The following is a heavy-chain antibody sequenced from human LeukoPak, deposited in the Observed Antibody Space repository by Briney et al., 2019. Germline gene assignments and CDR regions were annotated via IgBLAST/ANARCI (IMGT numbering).Heavy chain of an antibody. CDR3: TTEIPASGSYWFDY. J-gene: IGHJ4*02. CDR2: IKSKTDGGTT. D-gene: IGHD1-26*01. Sequence: GGSLRLSCAVSGFSVTNNYMSWVRQAPGKGLERVGRIKSKTDGGTTDYAAPVKGRFTISRDDSKNTLYLQMNSLKTEDTAVYYCTTEIPASGSYWFDYWGQGTLVTVSS. CDR1: GFSVTNNY. V-gene: IGHV3-15*01.